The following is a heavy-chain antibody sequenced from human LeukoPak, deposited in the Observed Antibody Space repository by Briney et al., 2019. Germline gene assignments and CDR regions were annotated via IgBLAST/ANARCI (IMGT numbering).Heavy chain of an antibody. CDR1: GGSISSSSYY. Sequence: PSETRSLTCTVSGGSISSSSYYWGWIRQPPGKGLEWIGSIYYSGSTYYNPSLTSRVTISVDTSKNQFSLKLSSVTAADTAVYYCARGSSSNDYYYYMDVWGKGTTVTVSS. CDR3: ARGSSSNDYYYYMDV. V-gene: IGHV4-39*01. CDR2: IYYSGST. J-gene: IGHJ6*03. D-gene: IGHD6-6*01.